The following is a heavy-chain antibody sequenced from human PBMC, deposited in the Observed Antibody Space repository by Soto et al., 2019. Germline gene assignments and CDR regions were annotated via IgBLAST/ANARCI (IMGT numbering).Heavy chain of an antibody. J-gene: IGHJ4*02. Sequence: SETLSLTCTVSGGSISSYYWSWNRQPPGKGLEWIGYIHHTRSTSYTPSHKSRVTISVDKSKNPFSLILNSVTAADTAIYYCARAHYGPSGYYFDSWGQGTLVTVSS. CDR3: ARAHYGPSGYYFDS. V-gene: IGHV4-59*12. CDR1: GGSISSYY. CDR2: IHHTRST. D-gene: IGHD3-22*01.